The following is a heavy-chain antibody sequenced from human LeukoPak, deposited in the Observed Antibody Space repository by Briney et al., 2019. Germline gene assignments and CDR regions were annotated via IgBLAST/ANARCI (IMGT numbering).Heavy chain of an antibody. J-gene: IGHJ3*02. CDR3: AREGRPNAFDI. Sequence: GGSLRLSCAASGFTFSNFWMSWVRQAPGKGLEWVANINQDGSAKNSVDSVKGRFTISRDNAKNTLYLQMNSLRAEDTAIYYCAREGRPNAFDIWGQGTVVPVSS. CDR2: INQDGSAK. V-gene: IGHV3-7*01. CDR1: GFTFSNFW.